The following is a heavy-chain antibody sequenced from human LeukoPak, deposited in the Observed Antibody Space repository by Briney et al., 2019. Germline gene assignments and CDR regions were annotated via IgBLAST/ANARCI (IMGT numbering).Heavy chain of an antibody. CDR2: TWYNGSNK. D-gene: IGHD4-17*01. Sequence: GRSLRLSCAASGFTFSSFAMHWVRQAPGKGLEWVADTWYNGSNKYYAESVKSRFTISRDNSRNTLYLQMNSLRAEDTAVYYCSRGGYGDYNNWFDPWGQGTLVIVSS. J-gene: IGHJ5*02. CDR3: SRGGYGDYNNWFDP. CDR1: GFTFSSFA. V-gene: IGHV3-33*01.